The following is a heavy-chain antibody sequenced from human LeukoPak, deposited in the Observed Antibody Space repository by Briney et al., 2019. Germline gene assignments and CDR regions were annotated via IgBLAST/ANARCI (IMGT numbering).Heavy chain of an antibody. CDR2: ISDRSDKT. CDR3: AKGDSSGYYGNYFDY. CDR1: GFTFSSYA. V-gene: IGHV3-23*01. Sequence: GGSLRLSCAASGFTFSSYAMNWVRQAPGKGLEWVSTISDRSDKTYYADSVKGRFTISRDNSKDTLYLQMNSLRAEDTAVYYCAKGDSSGYYGNYFDYWGQGTLVTVSS. D-gene: IGHD3-22*01. J-gene: IGHJ4*02.